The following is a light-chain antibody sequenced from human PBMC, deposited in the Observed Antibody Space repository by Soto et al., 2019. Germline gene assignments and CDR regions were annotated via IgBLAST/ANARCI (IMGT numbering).Light chain of an antibody. V-gene: IGLV2-8*01. CDR1: SSDVGGYNY. CDR3: SSFAASNNFYFV. CDR2: EVT. J-gene: IGLJ3*02. Sequence: QSALTQPPSASGSPGQSVTISCTGTSSDVGGYNYVSWYQQYPGRAPKLMIYEVTKRPSGVPDRFSGSKSGNTASLTVSGLQAEEEADYYCSSFAASNNFYFVFGGGTKVTVL.